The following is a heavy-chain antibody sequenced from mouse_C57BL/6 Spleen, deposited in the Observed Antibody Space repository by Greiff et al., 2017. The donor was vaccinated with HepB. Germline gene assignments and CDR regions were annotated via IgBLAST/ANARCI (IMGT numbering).Heavy chain of an antibody. CDR3: ARGYSNLYYYAMDY. D-gene: IGHD2-5*01. CDR1: GYTFTSYW. J-gene: IGHJ4*01. V-gene: IGHV1-53*01. CDR2: INPSNGGT. Sequence: QVHVKQPGTELVKPGASVKLSCKASGYTFTSYWMHWVKQRPGQGLEWIGNINPSNGGTNYNEKFKSKATLTVDKSSSTAYMQLSSLTSEDSAVYYCARGYSNLYYYAMDYWGQGTSVTVSS.